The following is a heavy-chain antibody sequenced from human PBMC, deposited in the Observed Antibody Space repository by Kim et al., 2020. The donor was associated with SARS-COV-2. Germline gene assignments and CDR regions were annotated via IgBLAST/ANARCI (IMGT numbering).Heavy chain of an antibody. CDR1: GGTFTNYA. J-gene: IGHJ2*01. V-gene: IGHV1-69*13. CDR3: ARGTGSMATSGTLVYWDFDL. Sequence: SVKVSCKASGGTFTNYAISWVRQAPGQGLEWVGGIIPIFNKATHAQIFQGRVTITADESTGTAYMELTGLKSDDTAVYYCARGTGSMATSGTLVYWDFDLWGRGTLVSVSS. D-gene: IGHD1-1*01. CDR2: IIPIFNKA.